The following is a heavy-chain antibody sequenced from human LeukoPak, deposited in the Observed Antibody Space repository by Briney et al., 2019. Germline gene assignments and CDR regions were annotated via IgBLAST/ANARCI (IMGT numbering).Heavy chain of an antibody. D-gene: IGHD3-10*01. CDR2: IYYSGST. CDR1: GASISSYY. Sequence: SETLSLTCTVSGASISSYYWSWIRQPPGRGLEWIGFIYYSGSTNYNPSLKSRVTISVDTSKSQFSLKLSSVTAADTAVYYCARGWGGGYYYMDVWGKGTTVTVSS. CDR3: ARGWGGGYYYMDV. J-gene: IGHJ6*03. V-gene: IGHV4-59*01.